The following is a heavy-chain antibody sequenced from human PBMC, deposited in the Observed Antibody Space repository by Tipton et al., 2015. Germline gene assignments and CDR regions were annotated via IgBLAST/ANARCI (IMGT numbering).Heavy chain of an antibody. CDR3: ARVRVGPYYFDY. CDR1: GFSVSANY. J-gene: IGHJ4*02. D-gene: IGHD5-24*01. Sequence: GSLRLSCVASGFSVSANYMHWVRQAPGKGLEWVSVIYADGSTYYTDFVKGRFTISRDNAKNSLYLQMNSLRDEDTAVYYCARVRVGPYYFDYWGQGTLVTVSS. V-gene: IGHV3-53*01. CDR2: IYADGST.